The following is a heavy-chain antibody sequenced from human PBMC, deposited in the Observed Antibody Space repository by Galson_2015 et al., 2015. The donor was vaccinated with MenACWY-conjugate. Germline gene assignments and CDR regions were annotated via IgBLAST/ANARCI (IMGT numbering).Heavy chain of an antibody. D-gene: IGHD1-26*01. J-gene: IGHJ6*02. V-gene: IGHV5-51*01. CDR1: GYYFPRYW. Sequence: QSGAEVKQPGESLSISCKGSGYYFPRYWIAWVRQIPGKGLEWMGLISPGDSNTRYSPSFQGQVTISADKSISTAYLQWSSLKASDTAMYYCARHPPGGRGMDVWGQGTTVTVSS. CDR2: ISPGDSNT. CDR3: ARHPPGGRGMDV.